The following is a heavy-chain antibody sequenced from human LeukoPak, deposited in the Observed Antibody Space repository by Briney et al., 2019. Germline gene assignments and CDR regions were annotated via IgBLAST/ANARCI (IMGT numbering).Heavy chain of an antibody. V-gene: IGHV1-69*05. J-gene: IGHJ6*03. CDR2: IIPIFGTA. D-gene: IGHD3-3*01. CDR1: GGTFSSYA. Sequence: ASVKVSCKASGGTFSSYAISWVRQAPGQGFEWMGGIIPIFGTANYAQKFQGRVTITTDESTSTAYMELSSLRSEDTAVYYCARVRYDFWSGYPIGNYYYMDVWGKGTTVTVSS. CDR3: ARVRYDFWSGYPIGNYYYMDV.